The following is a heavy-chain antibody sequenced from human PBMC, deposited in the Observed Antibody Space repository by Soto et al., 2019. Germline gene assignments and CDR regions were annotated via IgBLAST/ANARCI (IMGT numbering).Heavy chain of an antibody. CDR2: IYYSGST. CDR3: ARDSPHYYDSSGYYLDY. D-gene: IGHD3-22*01. Sequence: SETLSLTCTVSGGSISSGDYYWSWIRQPPGKGLEWIGYIYYSGSTHYNPSLKSRVTISVDTSKNQFSLKLSSVTAADTAVYYCARDSPHYYDSSGYYLDYWGQGTLVTVSS. CDR1: GGSISSGDYY. J-gene: IGHJ4*02. V-gene: IGHV4-30-4*01.